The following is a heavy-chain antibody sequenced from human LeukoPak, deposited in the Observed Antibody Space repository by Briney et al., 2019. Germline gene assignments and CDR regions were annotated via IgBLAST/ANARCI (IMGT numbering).Heavy chain of an antibody. D-gene: IGHD2-2*01. V-gene: IGHV3-30*01. CDR2: ISYGGSNK. Sequence: GGSLRLSCAASGFTFSSYAMHWVHQAPGKGLEWVAVISYGGSNKYYADSVKGRFTISRDNSKNTLYLQMNSLRAEDTAVYYCAREYCSSTSCHRDYYYYYMDVWGKGTTVTVSS. J-gene: IGHJ6*03. CDR1: GFTFSSYA. CDR3: AREYCSSTSCHRDYYYYYMDV.